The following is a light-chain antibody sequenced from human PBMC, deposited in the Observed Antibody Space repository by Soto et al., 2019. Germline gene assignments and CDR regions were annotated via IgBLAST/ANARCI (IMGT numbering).Light chain of an antibody. Sequence: QSVLTQPTSASGTPGQTVIISCSGSSSNIETHFVYWYQQLPGAAPKLLIYANDQRPSGVPDRFSGSKSGTSASLAISELPYEDEADYYFAIWDDSLRVFGGGTQLTVL. CDR2: AND. V-gene: IGLV1-47*01. J-gene: IGLJ2*01. CDR1: SSNIETHF. CDR3: AIWDDSLRV.